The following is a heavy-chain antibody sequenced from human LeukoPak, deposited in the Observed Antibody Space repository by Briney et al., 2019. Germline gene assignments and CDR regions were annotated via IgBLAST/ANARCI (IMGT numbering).Heavy chain of an antibody. D-gene: IGHD1-26*01. Sequence: SETLSLTCTVSGGSISSTSYYWGWIRQPPGKVLEWIGPIYHSGSTYYNPSLKSRVTISVDTSKNQFSLKLRSVTAADTAVYYCARHHPQYSGSYWTSHRDYWGQGTLVTVSS. CDR3: ARHHPQYSGSYWTSHRDY. V-gene: IGHV4-39*01. CDR1: GGSISSTSYY. J-gene: IGHJ4*02. CDR2: IYHSGST.